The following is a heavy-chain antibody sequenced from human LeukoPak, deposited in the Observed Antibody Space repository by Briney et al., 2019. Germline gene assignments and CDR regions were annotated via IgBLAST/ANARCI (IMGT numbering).Heavy chain of an antibody. Sequence: GGSPRLSCGASGIPLYTYFKRGGPPAPGEGAGGVGRKKQEGSDKYYVDSVRGRFTISRDNAKNSLYLPMNSLKAEDTAVYYCAKDPRDITMIVVVYGMDVWGQGTTVTVSS. D-gene: IGHD3-22*01. CDR2: KKQEGSDK. CDR3: AKDPRDITMIVVVYGMDV. CDR1: GIPLYTYF. J-gene: IGHJ6*02. V-gene: IGHV3-7*05.